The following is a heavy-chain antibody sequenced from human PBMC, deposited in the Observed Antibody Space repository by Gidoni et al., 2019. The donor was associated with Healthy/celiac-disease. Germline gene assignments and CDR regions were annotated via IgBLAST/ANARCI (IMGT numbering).Heavy chain of an antibody. CDR1: GFTLCRYA. Sequence: EVQPLESGGGLVQPGGSLRRSCAASGFTLCRYAMGWIREAPGKGLEWVSAISGSGGSTYYADSVKGQFTISRDNSKNTLYLQMNSLRAEDTDVYYCAKDFAGSSWFSRDAFDIWGQGTMVTVSS. D-gene: IGHD6-13*01. V-gene: IGHV3-23*01. CDR2: ISGSGGST. CDR3: AKDFAGSSWFSRDAFDI. J-gene: IGHJ3*02.